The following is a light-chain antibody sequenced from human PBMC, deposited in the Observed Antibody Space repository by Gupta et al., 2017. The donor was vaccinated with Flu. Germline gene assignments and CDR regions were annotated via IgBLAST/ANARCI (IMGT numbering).Light chain of an antibody. Sequence: EIVLTQSPGTLSLSPGDRATLSCRASQSVTSSYLAWYQQKPGQAPRLLIYGASSRATDIPDRFSGSGSGTDFTLTVSRLEPEDVAVYYCQQDGSSPWTFGQGTKVDIK. CDR3: QQDGSSPWT. CDR1: QSVTSSY. CDR2: GAS. J-gene: IGKJ1*01. V-gene: IGKV3-20*01.